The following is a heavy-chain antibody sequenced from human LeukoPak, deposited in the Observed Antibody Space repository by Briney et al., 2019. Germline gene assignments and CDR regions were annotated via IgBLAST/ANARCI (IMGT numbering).Heavy chain of an antibody. CDR2: ISSNGGST. D-gene: IGHD5-18*01. Sequence: PGGSLRLSCAASRSTFSSYAMHWVRQAPGKGLEYVSAISSNGGSTYYANSVKGRFTISRDNSKNTLYLQMGSLRAEDMAVYYCASSRGIQLGFDYWGQGTLVTVSS. CDR1: RSTFSSYA. J-gene: IGHJ4*02. V-gene: IGHV3-64*01. CDR3: ASSRGIQLGFDY.